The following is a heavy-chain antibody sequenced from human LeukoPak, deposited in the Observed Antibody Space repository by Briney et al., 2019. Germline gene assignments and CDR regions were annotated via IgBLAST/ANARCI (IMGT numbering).Heavy chain of an antibody. Sequence: GASVKVSCKASGGTFSSYAISWVRQAPGQGLEWMGRIIPIFGTANYAQKFQGRVTITTDESTSTAYMELSSLRSDDTAVYYCARPFENSSGWYAEYFQHWGQGTLVTVSS. D-gene: IGHD6-19*01. J-gene: IGHJ1*01. CDR1: GGTFSSYA. V-gene: IGHV1-69*05. CDR2: IIPIFGTA. CDR3: ARPFENSSGWYAEYFQH.